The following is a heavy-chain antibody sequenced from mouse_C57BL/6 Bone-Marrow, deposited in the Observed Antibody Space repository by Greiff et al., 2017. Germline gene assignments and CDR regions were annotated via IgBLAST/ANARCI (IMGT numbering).Heavy chain of an antibody. CDR1: GFTFTDYY. V-gene: IGHV7-3*01. Sequence: EVKLEESGGGLVQPGGSLSLSCAASGFTFTDYYMSWVRQPPGKALEWLGFIRNKANGYTTEYSASVKGRFTISRDNFQSILYLQMNALRADDSATDYCARYINYGSSWYFDVWGTGTTVTVSS. CDR3: ARYINYGSSWYFDV. J-gene: IGHJ1*03. D-gene: IGHD1-1*01. CDR2: IRNKANGYTT.